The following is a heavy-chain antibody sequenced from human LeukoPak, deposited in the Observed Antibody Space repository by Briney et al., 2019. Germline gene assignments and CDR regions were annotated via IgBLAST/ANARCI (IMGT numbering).Heavy chain of an antibody. Sequence: SETLSLTCTVSGGSISSGGYYWSWIRQHPGKGLEWIGYISYSGSTNYNPSLESRVTISVDTSKNQFSLKLSSVTAADTAVYYCARDAFGSSHYDYWGQGTLVTVSS. CDR3: ARDAFGSSHYDY. D-gene: IGHD2-2*01. J-gene: IGHJ4*02. CDR2: ISYSGST. V-gene: IGHV4-61*08. CDR1: GGSISSGGYY.